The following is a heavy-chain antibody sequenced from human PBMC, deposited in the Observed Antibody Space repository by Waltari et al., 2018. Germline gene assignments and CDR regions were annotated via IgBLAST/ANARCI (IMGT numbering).Heavy chain of an antibody. V-gene: IGHV3-21*01. J-gene: IGHJ4*02. Sequence: EVQLVESGGGLVKPGGSLRLSCAASGFTFSSYSMNWVRQAPGKGLEGVSSISSSSSYIYYADSVKGRFTISRDNAKNSLYLQMNSLRAEDTAVYYCARESDFWSGYYTLYYFDYWGQGTLVTVSS. CDR2: ISSSSSYI. CDR3: ARESDFWSGYYTLYYFDY. D-gene: IGHD3-3*01. CDR1: GFTFSSYS.